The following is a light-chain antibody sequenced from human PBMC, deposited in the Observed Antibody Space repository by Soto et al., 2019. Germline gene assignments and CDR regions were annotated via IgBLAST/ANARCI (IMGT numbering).Light chain of an antibody. CDR2: EAS. CDR1: QSVGRNY. J-gene: IGKJ4*01. CDR3: HQYAASSLT. Sequence: EIVLTQSRGTLSLSPGERATLSCRASQSVGRNYLSWYHQKPGQAPRLLIYEASNRATGIPDRFSGSVSGTDFTLTISRLEPEDFAFYYCHQYAASSLTFGGGTKVEI. V-gene: IGKV3-20*01.